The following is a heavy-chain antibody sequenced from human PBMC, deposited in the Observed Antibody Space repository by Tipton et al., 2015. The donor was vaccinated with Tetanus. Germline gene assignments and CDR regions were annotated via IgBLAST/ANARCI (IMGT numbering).Heavy chain of an antibody. CDR3: ARLLYSGWYVNYFDY. CDR1: GGSFSGYY. V-gene: IGHV4-34*01. D-gene: IGHD6-19*01. Sequence: GLVKPSETLSLTCAVYGGSFSGYYWSWIRQPPGKGLEWIGEINHSGSTNYNPSLKSRVTISVDTSKNQFSLKLSSVTAADTAVYYCARLLYSGWYVNYFDYWGQGTLVTVSS. J-gene: IGHJ4*02. CDR2: INHSGST.